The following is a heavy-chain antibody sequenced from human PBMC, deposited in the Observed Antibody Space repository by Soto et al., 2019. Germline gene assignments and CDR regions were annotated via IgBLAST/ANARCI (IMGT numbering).Heavy chain of an antibody. CDR3: ARSGDNYNLLDY. V-gene: IGHV3-11*06. D-gene: IGHD1-1*01. CDR2: SSNSGTFS. CDR1: GFTFSAYY. J-gene: IGHJ4*02. Sequence: GVSLRLSSEGSGFTFSAYYISWLRQAPGKGLEWISYSSNSGTFSRYADSVKGRFSISRDNTKNLLYLQMNSLRAEDTAVYYCARSGDNYNLLDYWGQGTPVTVSS.